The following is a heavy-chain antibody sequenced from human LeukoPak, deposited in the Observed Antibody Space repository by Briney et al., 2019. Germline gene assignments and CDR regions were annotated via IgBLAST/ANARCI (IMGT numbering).Heavy chain of an antibody. J-gene: IGHJ3*02. CDR1: GFTFSSHA. V-gene: IGHV3-23*01. D-gene: IGHD1-26*01. CDR2: VTDSGGNT. CDR3: AKDPVGIGPAFAI. Sequence: GGSLRLSCAASGFTFSSHAMSWVRQAPGKGLEWVSSVTDSGGNTYYTDSVKGRLTISRDNSKNMLYLQMNSLRVEDTALYYCAKDPVGIGPAFAIWGPGTMVTVSS.